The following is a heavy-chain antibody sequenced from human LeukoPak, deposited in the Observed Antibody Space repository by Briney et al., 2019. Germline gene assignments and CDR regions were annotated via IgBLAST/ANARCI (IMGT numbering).Heavy chain of an antibody. Sequence: GGSLRLSCAASEFTFSKAWMSWVRQAPGKGLDWIGRIKSKTDGGTTDYAAPVKGRFTISRDDSKNTLYLQMNSLKTEDTALYYCTTVKGDSSWDRYNWFDPWGQGTLVTVSS. CDR2: IKSKTDGGTT. V-gene: IGHV3-15*01. D-gene: IGHD6-13*01. J-gene: IGHJ5*02. CDR1: EFTFSKAW. CDR3: TTVKGDSSWDRYNWFDP.